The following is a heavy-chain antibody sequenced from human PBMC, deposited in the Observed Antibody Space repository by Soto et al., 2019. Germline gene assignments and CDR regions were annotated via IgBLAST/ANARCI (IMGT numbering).Heavy chain of an antibody. J-gene: IGHJ4*02. CDR3: VKDLRRGYLDS. CDR2: ISYDGSNR. D-gene: IGHD5-12*01. Sequence: QVQLVESGGGVVQPGRSLRLSCAASGFTFNIHAMHWVRQAPGKGLEWVALISYDGSNRHYVDSVKGRFTISRDNSKNTLSLQMNSLRPEDTAVYYCVKDLRRGYLDSWGQGTLVTVSS. V-gene: IGHV3-30*18. CDR1: GFTFNIHA.